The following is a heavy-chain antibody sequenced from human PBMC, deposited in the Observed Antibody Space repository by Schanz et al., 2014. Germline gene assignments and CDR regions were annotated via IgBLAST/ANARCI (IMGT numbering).Heavy chain of an antibody. CDR1: GFTFSSYA. J-gene: IGHJ4*02. Sequence: EVQLLESGGGLVQPGGSLRLSCVASGFTFSSYAMSWVRQAPGKGLEWVSLVSASGGGPFYADSVKGRFTIARDNSKNTLFLQMDSLRVEDTAVYYCMAMGRNTSHYFDHWGQGTLVTVSS. CDR2: VSASGGGP. D-gene: IGHD1-1*01. CDR3: MAMGRNTSHYFDH. V-gene: IGHV3-23*01.